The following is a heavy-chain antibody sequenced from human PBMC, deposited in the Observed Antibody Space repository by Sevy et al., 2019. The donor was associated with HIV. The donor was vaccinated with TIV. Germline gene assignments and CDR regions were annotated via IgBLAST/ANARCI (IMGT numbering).Heavy chain of an antibody. V-gene: IGHV3-33*01. CDR3: ARGPHIVVVTAIPTHFDY. J-gene: IGHJ4*02. Sequence: GGSLRLSCAASGFTFSSYGMHWVRQAPGKGLEWVAVIWYDGSNKYYADSVKGRFTISRDNSKNTLYLQMNSLRAEDTAVYYSARGPHIVVVTAIPTHFDYWGQGTLVTVSS. CDR1: GFTFSSYG. D-gene: IGHD2-21*02. CDR2: IWYDGSNK.